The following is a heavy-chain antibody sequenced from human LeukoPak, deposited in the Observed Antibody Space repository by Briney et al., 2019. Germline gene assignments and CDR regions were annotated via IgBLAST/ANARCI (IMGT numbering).Heavy chain of an antibody. CDR1: GFTVSSNY. CDR2: IYSGGST. Sequence: GGSLRLSCAASGFTVSSNYMSWVRQAPGKGLEWVSVIYSGGSTYYADSVKGRFTISRDNSKNTLYLQMNSLRAEDTAVYYCASPKTPNPHNYYDSSGYYYPGYWGQGTLVTVSS. V-gene: IGHV3-66*02. J-gene: IGHJ4*02. D-gene: IGHD3-22*01. CDR3: ASPKTPNPHNYYDSSGYYYPGY.